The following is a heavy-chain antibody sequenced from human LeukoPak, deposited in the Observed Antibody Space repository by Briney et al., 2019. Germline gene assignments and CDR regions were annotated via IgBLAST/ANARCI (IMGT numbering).Heavy chain of an antibody. Sequence: GGSLRLSCAASGFTFSDYYMSWIRQAPGKGLEWVSYISSSGSTIYYADSVKGRFTISRDNAKNSLYLQMNSLRAEDTAVYYCARAPRDGYSLADYWGQGTLATVSS. J-gene: IGHJ4*02. CDR2: ISSSGSTI. CDR3: ARAPRDGYSLADY. V-gene: IGHV3-11*01. D-gene: IGHD5-24*01. CDR1: GFTFSDYY.